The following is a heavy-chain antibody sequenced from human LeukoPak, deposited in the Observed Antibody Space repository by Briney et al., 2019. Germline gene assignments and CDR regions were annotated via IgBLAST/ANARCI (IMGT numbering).Heavy chain of an antibody. CDR3: AKDLEYSYGYGAFDI. J-gene: IGHJ3*02. Sequence: PGGSLRLSCAASGFTFSSYAMSWVRQAPGKGLEWVSDISGSGGSTYYADSVKGRFTISRDNSKNTLYLQMNSLRAEDTAEYYCAKDLEYSYGYGAFDIWGQGTMVTVSS. CDR2: ISGSGGST. D-gene: IGHD5-18*01. CDR1: GFTFSSYA. V-gene: IGHV3-23*01.